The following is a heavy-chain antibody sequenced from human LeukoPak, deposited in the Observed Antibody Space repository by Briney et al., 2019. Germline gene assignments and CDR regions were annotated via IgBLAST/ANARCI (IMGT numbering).Heavy chain of an antibody. Sequence: GGSLRLSCAASGFTFISYEINWVRQAPGKGLEWISYISTIGRTQYYADSVKGRFTISRDNAMNSLYLQMNSLRVEDTAVYYCARDPGIAAAGTVGYFDSWGQGILVTVSS. D-gene: IGHD6-13*01. CDR2: ISTIGRTQ. CDR3: ARDPGIAAAGTVGYFDS. V-gene: IGHV3-48*03. J-gene: IGHJ4*02. CDR1: GFTFISYE.